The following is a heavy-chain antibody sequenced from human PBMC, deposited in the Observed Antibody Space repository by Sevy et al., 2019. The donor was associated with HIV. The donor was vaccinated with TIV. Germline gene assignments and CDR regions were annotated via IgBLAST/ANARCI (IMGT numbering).Heavy chain of an antibody. D-gene: IGHD6-13*01. CDR2: IYWDDDK. Sequence: SGPTLVKPTQTLTLTCTFSGFSLSTTGVGVAWIRQPPGKALEWLALIYWDDDKRYTRSLKSRLTITKDTSKNQVVLTMTNMDPVDTATYYCAHPPGPLAFDYWGQGTLVTVSS. J-gene: IGHJ4*02. V-gene: IGHV2-5*02. CDR3: AHPPGPLAFDY. CDR1: GFSLSTTGVG.